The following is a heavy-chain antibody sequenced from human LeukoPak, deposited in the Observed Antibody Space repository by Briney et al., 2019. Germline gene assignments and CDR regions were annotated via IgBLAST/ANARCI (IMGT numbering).Heavy chain of an antibody. CDR2: IIPILGIA. CDR3: ARSGTIFGVVIQDAFDI. D-gene: IGHD3-3*01. V-gene: IGHV1-69*04. J-gene: IGHJ3*02. CDR1: GGTFSSYA. Sequence: SVKVSCKASGGTFSSYAISWVRQAPGQGLEWMGRIIPILGIANYAQKFQSRVTITADKSTSTAYMELSSLRSEDTAVYYCARSGTIFGVVIQDAFDIWGQGTMVTVSS.